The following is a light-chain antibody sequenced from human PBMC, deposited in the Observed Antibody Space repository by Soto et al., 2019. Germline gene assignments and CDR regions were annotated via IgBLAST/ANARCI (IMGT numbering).Light chain of an antibody. V-gene: IGKV3-15*01. J-gene: IGKJ1*01. CDR3: QQYNNWLWT. CDR2: GAS. CDR1: QSVNSN. Sequence: EIVMTQSPATLSVSPGERATLSCRASQSVNSNLVWYQQKPGQAPRLLIYGASTRATGIPGRFSGSGYGTKFTLTISRLQSEDFAVYYCQQYNNWLWTFGQGTKVEIK.